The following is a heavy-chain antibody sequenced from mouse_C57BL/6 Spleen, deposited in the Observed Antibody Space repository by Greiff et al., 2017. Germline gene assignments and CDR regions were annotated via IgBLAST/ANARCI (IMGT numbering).Heavy chain of an antibody. V-gene: IGHV5-17*01. Sequence: EVMLVESGGGLVKPGGSLKLSCAASGFTFSDYGMHWVRQAPEKGLEWVAYISSGSSTIYYADTVKGRFTISRDNAKNTLFLQMTSLRSEDTAMYYCARGYYYGSSYVEYYAMDYWGQGTSVTVSS. CDR1: GFTFSDYG. D-gene: IGHD1-1*01. CDR2: ISSGSSTI. CDR3: ARGYYYGSSYVEYYAMDY. J-gene: IGHJ4*01.